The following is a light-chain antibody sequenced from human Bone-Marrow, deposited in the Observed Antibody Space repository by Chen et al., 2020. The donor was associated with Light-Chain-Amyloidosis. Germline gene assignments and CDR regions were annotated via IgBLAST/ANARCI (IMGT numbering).Light chain of an antibody. Sequence: EIVLPQSPGTLSLSPGEGANLSCRASQTISSNYLTWYQQKFGQAPRLRIYGSSRRATGIPDRFTGSGSGTDFTLTINRLEPEDFAMYYCQQYGTSPLTFGGGTKVEIK. CDR1: QTISSNY. CDR2: GSS. V-gene: IGKV3-20*01. J-gene: IGKJ4*01. CDR3: QQYGTSPLT.